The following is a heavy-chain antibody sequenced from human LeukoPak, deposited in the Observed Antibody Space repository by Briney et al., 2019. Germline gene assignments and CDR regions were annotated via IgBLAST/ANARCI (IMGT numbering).Heavy chain of an antibody. V-gene: IGHV4-39*01. CDR3: ARAGLETYYGKSYFDY. CDR1: GGSISSSSYY. CDR2: VYYSGST. J-gene: IGHJ4*02. Sequence: SETLSLTCTVSGGSISSSSYYWGWIRQPPGKGLEWIGSVYYSGSTYYNPSLKSRVTISVDASKNQFSLKLSSVTAADTAVYYCARAGLETYYGKSYFDYWGQGTLVTVSS. D-gene: IGHD3-10*01.